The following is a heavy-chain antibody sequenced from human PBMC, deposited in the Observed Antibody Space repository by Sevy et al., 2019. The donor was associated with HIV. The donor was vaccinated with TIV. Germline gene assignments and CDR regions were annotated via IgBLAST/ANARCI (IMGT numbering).Heavy chain of an antibody. V-gene: IGHV6-1*01. CDR1: GDSVSSNSAA. CDR3: ARGPSFGGYVFFGY. D-gene: IGHD5-12*01. J-gene: IGHJ4*02. Sequence: KQSQTLSLTCAISGDSVSSNSAAWNWIRQSPSRGLEWLGRTYYRSKWYNDYAVSVKSRITINPDTSKNQFSLQLNSVTPEENTVYFRARGPSFGGYVFFGYLGPGTLGTVFS. CDR2: TYYRSKWYN.